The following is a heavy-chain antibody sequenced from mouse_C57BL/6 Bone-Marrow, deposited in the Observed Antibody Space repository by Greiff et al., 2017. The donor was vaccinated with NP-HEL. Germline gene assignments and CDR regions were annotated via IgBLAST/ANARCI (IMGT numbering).Heavy chain of an antibody. D-gene: IGHD2-4*01. CDR2: ISSGGSYT. J-gene: IGHJ3*01. CDR3: ARHGDYAAWFAY. CDR1: GFTFSSYG. Sequence: EVQGVESGGDLVKPGGSLKLSCAASGFTFSSYGMSWVRQTPDKRLEWVATISSGGSYTYYPDSVKGRFTITRDNAKNTLYLQMSSLKYEDTAMYYCARHGDYAAWFAYWGQGTLVTVSA. V-gene: IGHV5-6*01.